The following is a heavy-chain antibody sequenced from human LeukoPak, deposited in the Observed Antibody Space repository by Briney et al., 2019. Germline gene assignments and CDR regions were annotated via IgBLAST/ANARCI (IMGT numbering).Heavy chain of an antibody. V-gene: IGHV4-59*01. CDR3: ARVGGSYRYYYYMDV. Sequence: SETLSLTCTVSGGSISSYYWSWLRQPPGKGLEWIGYIYYSGSTNYNPSLKSRVTISVDTSKNQFSLKLSSVTAADTAVYYCARVGGSYRYYYYMDVWGKGTTVTISS. D-gene: IGHD1-26*01. J-gene: IGHJ6*03. CDR2: IYYSGST. CDR1: GGSISSYY.